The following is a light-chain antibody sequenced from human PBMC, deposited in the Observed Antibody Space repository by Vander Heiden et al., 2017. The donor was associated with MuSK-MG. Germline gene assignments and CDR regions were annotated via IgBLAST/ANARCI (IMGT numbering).Light chain of an antibody. CDR1: SRDVGGYNY. J-gene: IGLJ1*01. V-gene: IGLV2-14*01. CDR2: DVS. CDR3: SSYTGSSTYV. Sequence: QSALTQPASVSGSPGQSITISCTGTSRDVGGYNYVSWYQQRPGKAPKLMIYDVSNRPSGVSNRFSGSKSGTTASLTISGLQAEDEADYYCSSYTGSSTYVFGTGTKVTVL.